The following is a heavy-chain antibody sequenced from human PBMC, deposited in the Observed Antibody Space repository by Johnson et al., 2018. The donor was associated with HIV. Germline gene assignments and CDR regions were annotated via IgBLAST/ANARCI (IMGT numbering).Heavy chain of an antibody. Sequence: QVQLVESGGGMVQPGGSLRLSCAASGFTFSGHGIHWVRQAPGKGLEWVAFIRYDGSNKYYADSVKGRFTISRDNSKNTQYLQMNSLRAKDTAVYYCAKLPVLYGDFDDAFNIWGQGTMVTVSS. CDR1: GFTFSGHG. CDR3: AKLPVLYGDFDDAFNI. V-gene: IGHV3-30*02. J-gene: IGHJ3*02. CDR2: IRYDGSNK. D-gene: IGHD4-17*01.